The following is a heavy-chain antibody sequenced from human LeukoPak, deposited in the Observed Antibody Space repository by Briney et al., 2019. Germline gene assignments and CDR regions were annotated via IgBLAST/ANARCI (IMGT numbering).Heavy chain of an antibody. D-gene: IGHD2-21*01. Sequence: GGSLRLSCAASGFTFSSYAMHWVRQATGKGLEWVAVISYDGSNKYYADSVKGRFTISRDNSKNTLYLQMNSLRAEDTAVYYCARVQGFLDYWGQGTLVTVSS. V-gene: IGHV3-30-3*01. J-gene: IGHJ4*02. CDR1: GFTFSSYA. CDR3: ARVQGFLDY. CDR2: ISYDGSNK.